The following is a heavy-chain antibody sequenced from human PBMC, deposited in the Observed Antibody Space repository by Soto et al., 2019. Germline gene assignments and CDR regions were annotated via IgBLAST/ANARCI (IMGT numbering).Heavy chain of an antibody. CDR3: ARFFANYGCYYDF. CDR1: AYTCTSYD. CDR2: MNPNSGNT. Sequence: SVKGSCKTSAYTCTSYDINWVRRATGQGLEWMGWMNPNSGNTGYAQKFQGRVTMTRNTSISTAYMELSSLRSEDTAVYYCARFFANYGCYYDFWGQGTLDIVSS. D-gene: IGHD4-17*01. J-gene: IGHJ4*02. V-gene: IGHV1-8*01.